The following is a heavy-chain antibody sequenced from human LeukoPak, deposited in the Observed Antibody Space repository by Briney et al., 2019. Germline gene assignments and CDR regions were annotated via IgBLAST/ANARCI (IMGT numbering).Heavy chain of an antibody. V-gene: IGHV3-7*01. J-gene: IGHJ4*02. Sequence: PGGSLRLSCAASGFTFSDYWMHWVRQAPGKGLEWVANIKEDGSEKYYVDSVRGRFTISRDNAKNSLYLQMNSLRAEDSAVYYCARYHWNDVAYWGQGTLVTVSS. CDR1: GFTFSDYW. CDR3: ARYHWNDVAY. D-gene: IGHD1-1*01. CDR2: IKEDGSEK.